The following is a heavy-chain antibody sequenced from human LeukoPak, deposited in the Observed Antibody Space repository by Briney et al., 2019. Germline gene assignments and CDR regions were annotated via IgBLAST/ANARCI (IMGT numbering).Heavy chain of an antibody. CDR2: IYYSGST. CDR3: ARDNGGNSYDY. J-gene: IGHJ4*02. V-gene: IGHV4-31*03. D-gene: IGHD4-23*01. Sequence: SETLSLTCTVTGGSISSGGYYWSWIRQHPGKGLEWIGYIYYSGSTYYNPSLKSRVTISVDTSKNQFSLKLSSVTAADTAVYYCARDNGGNSYDYWGQGTLVTVSS. CDR1: GGSISSGGYY.